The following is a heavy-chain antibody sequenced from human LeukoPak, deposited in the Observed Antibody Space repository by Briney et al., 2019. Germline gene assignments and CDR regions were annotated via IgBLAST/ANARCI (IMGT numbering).Heavy chain of an antibody. Sequence: SETLSLTCTVSGGSISSYYWGWIRQPPGKGLEWIGYIYYSGSTNYNPSLKSRVTISVDTSKNQFSLKLSSVTAADTAVYYCARCLYSSGWETGAFDIWGQGTMVTVSS. J-gene: IGHJ3*02. D-gene: IGHD6-19*01. CDR2: IYYSGST. CDR3: ARCLYSSGWETGAFDI. V-gene: IGHV4-59*01. CDR1: GGSISSYY.